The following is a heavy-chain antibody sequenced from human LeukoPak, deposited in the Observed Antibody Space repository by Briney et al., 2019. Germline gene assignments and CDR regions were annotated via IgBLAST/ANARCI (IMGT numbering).Heavy chain of an antibody. D-gene: IGHD3-16*01. CDR3: TRRLDD. Sequence: GGPLRLSCAASGFSFNSDWMDWVRQAPGKGLEWVANIKHDESEKNYLDSVKGRFTISRDNAQNSLYLQMNGLRVEDTVVYYCTRRLDDWGQGTLVTVSS. V-gene: IGHV3-7*01. J-gene: IGHJ4*02. CDR2: IKHDESEK. CDR1: GFSFNSDW.